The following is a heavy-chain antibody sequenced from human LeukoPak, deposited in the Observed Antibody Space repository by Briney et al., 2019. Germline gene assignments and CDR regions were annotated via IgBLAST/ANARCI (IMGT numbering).Heavy chain of an antibody. D-gene: IGHD3-22*01. J-gene: IGHJ6*02. CDR2: IIPILGIA. CDR3: ASRTYYDSSGYQDYYYYGMDV. V-gene: IGHV1-69*04. CDR1: GGTFSSYA. Sequence: SVKVSCKASGGTFSSYAISWVRQAPGQGLEWMGRIIPILGIANCAQKFQGRVTITADKSTSTAYMELSSLRSEDTAVYYCASRTYYDSSGYQDYYYYGMDVWGQGTTVTVSS.